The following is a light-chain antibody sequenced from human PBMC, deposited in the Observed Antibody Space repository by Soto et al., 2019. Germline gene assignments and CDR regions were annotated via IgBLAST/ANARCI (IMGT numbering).Light chain of an antibody. Sequence: QSVLAQPPSVSAAPGQKGTISCSGNSSKIGNNYVSWYQQLPGAAPKLLIDDNDKRPSGIPDRFSGSKSGTSATLGITGLQTGDEADYFRGTWDSSLSVVVFGGGTKVTVL. CDR1: SSKIGNNY. CDR3: GTWDSSLSVVV. V-gene: IGLV1-51*01. CDR2: DND. J-gene: IGLJ2*01.